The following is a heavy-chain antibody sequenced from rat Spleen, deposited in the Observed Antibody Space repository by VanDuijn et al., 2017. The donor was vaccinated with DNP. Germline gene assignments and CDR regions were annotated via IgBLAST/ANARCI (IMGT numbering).Heavy chain of an antibody. CDR3: IRWNSGHFDY. CDR2: IVFDGTGP. CDR1: GFTFSDYN. J-gene: IGHJ2*01. Sequence: EVQLVESGGDLVQPGRSLKLSCAASGFTFSDYNMAWVRQAPKKGLEWVAFIVFDGTGPYYRDSVKGRFTISRDNAKSTLYLQMNSLRSEDMATYYCIRWNSGHFDYWGQGVMVTVSS. V-gene: IGHV5-22*01. D-gene: IGHD4-3*01.